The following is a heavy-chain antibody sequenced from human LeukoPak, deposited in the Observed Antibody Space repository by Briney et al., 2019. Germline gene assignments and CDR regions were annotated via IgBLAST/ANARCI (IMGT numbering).Heavy chain of an antibody. J-gene: IGHJ1*01. CDR3: ARDADVWGSPQGFQH. D-gene: IGHD3-16*01. CDR2: IYYSGST. Sequence: SETLSLTCTVSGGSVSSGSYYWSWIRQPPGKELEWIGYIYYSGSTNYNPSLKSRVTISVDTSKNQFSLKLSSVTAADTAVYYCARDADVWGSPQGFQHWGQGTLVTVSS. CDR1: GGSVSSGSYY. V-gene: IGHV4-61*01.